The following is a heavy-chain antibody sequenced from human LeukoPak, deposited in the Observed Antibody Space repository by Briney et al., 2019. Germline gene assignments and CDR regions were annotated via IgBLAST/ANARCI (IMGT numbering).Heavy chain of an antibody. CDR1: GGSFSGYY. Sequence: RASETLSLTCAVYGGSFSGYYWSWIRQPPGKGLEWIGEINHSGSTNYNPSLKSRVTISVDTSKNQFSLKLSSVTAADTAVYYCARGPYYENWGQGTLVTVSS. V-gene: IGHV4-34*01. CDR2: INHSGST. J-gene: IGHJ4*02. CDR3: ARGPYYEN.